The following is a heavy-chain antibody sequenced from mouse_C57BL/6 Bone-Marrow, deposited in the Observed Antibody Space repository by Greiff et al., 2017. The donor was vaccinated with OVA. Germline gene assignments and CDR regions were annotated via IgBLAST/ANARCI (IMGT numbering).Heavy chain of an antibody. D-gene: IGHD1-1*01. J-gene: IGHJ2*01. CDR2: ISDGGSYT. V-gene: IGHV5-4*03. Sequence: EVNVVESGGGLVKPGGSLKLSCAASGFTFSSYAMSWVRQTPEKRLEWVATISDGGSYTYYPDNVKGRFTISRDNAKNNLYLQMSHLKSEDTAMYYCARSYYYGSSYFDYWGQGTTLTVSS. CDR1: GFTFSSYA. CDR3: ARSYYYGSSYFDY.